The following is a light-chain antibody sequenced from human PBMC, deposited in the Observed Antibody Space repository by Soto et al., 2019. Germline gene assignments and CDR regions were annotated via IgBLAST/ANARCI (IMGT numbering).Light chain of an antibody. Sequence: QSALTQPPSVSGSPGQSVAISCTGTSSDVGSYNRVSWYQQPPGRARKLMIYDVSNRPSGVPDRFSGSKSGNTASLTISGLQAEDEADYYCSSYTTSSTYVFGTGTKLTVL. CDR2: DVS. CDR3: SSYTTSSTYV. J-gene: IGLJ1*01. CDR1: SSDVGSYNR. V-gene: IGLV2-18*02.